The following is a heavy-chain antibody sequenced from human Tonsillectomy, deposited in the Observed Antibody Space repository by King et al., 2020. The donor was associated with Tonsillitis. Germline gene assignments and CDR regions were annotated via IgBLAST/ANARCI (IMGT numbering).Heavy chain of an antibody. D-gene: IGHD6-19*01. CDR2: ISSSSTTI. V-gene: IGHV3-48*04. CDR3: CSSGWDY. J-gene: IGHJ4*02. Sequence: VQLVESGGGLVQPGGSLRLSCAASGFTYSSYSMNWVRQAPGKGLEWVSYISSSSTTIYYADSVKGRFTISRDNAKNSLYLQVNSLRAEDTAVYYCCSSGWDYWGQGTLVTVSS. CDR1: GFTYSSYS.